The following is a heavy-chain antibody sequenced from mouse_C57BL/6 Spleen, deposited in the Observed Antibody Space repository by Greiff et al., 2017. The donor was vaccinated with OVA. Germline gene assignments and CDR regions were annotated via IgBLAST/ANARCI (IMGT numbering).Heavy chain of an antibody. J-gene: IGHJ4*01. CDR3: ARRGFYYGSSYAMDY. CDR2: INPNNGGT. CDR1: GYTFTDYN. V-gene: IGHV1-18*01. D-gene: IGHD1-1*01. Sequence: EVKLMESGPELVKPGASVKIPCKASGYTFTDYNMDWVKQSHGKSLEWIGDINPNNGGTIYNQKFKGKATLTVDKSSSTAYMELRSLTSEDTAVYYCARRGFYYGSSYAMDYWGQGTSVTVSS.